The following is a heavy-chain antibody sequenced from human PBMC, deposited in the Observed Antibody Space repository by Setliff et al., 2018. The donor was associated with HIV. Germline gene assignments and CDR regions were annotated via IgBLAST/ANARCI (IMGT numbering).Heavy chain of an antibody. J-gene: IGHJ6*03. V-gene: IGHV4-34*01. CDR2: INHSGDT. CDR3: ARAQTRPSHYYSYYMDV. CDR1: GGTFNNYY. Sequence: SETLSLTCAVYGGTFNNYYWSWLRQPPGKGLEWIGEINHSGDTNYNPSLKSRVTISVDTTNSHFSLKLSSVTAADTAVYFCARAQTRPSHYYSYYMDVWGKGTTVT.